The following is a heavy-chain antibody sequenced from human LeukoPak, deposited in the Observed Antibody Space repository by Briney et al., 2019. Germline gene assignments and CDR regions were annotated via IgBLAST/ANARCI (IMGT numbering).Heavy chain of an antibody. CDR2: IWYDGSNK. Sequence: PGGSLRLSCAASGFTFSSYGMHWVRQAPGKGLEWVAVIWYDGSNKYYADSVKGRFTISRDNSKNTLYLQMNSLRAEDTAVYYCARDCYYGSGSYLSYYYGMDVWGKGTTVTVSS. D-gene: IGHD3-10*01. CDR1: GFTFSSYG. CDR3: ARDCYYGSGSYLSYYYGMDV. J-gene: IGHJ6*04. V-gene: IGHV3-33*08.